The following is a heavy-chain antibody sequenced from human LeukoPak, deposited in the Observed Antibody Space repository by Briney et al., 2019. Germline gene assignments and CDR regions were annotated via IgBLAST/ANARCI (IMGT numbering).Heavy chain of an antibody. CDR3: ARRPLDSSGYLSREPRYYFDY. J-gene: IGHJ4*02. CDR1: GGSISSGGYY. V-gene: IGHV4-31*03. D-gene: IGHD3-22*01. CDR2: IYYSGST. Sequence: PSQTLSLTCTVSGGSISSGGYYWSWIRQHPGKGLEWIGYIYYSGSTYYNPSLKSRVTISVDTSKNQFSLKLSSVTAADTAVYYCARRPLDSSGYLSREPRYYFDYWGQGTLVTVSS.